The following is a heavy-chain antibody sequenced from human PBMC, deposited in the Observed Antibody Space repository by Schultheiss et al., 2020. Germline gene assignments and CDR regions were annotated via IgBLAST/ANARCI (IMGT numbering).Heavy chain of an antibody. CDR2: INHSGST. J-gene: IGHJ5*02. V-gene: IGHV4-34*01. D-gene: IGHD6-13*01. CDR1: GGSFSGYY. Sequence: SQILSLTCAVYGGSFSGYYWSWIRQPPGKGLEWIGEINHSGSTNYNPSLKSRVTISVDTSKNQFSLKLSSVTAADTAVYYCARGRITAAGTPSSWGQGTLVTVSS. CDR3: ARGRITAAGTPSS.